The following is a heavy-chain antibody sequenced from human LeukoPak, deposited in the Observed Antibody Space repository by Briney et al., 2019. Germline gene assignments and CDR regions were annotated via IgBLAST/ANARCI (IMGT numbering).Heavy chain of an antibody. CDR3: AKDREYYYGSNGYYRFDY. V-gene: IGHV3-23*01. D-gene: IGHD3-22*01. Sequence: GGPLRLSCAASGFTFSSYSMTWVRLAPGKGLEWVSAISGSGGSTYYADSVKGRFTISRDNSMNTLYLQMNSLRAEDTAVYYCAKDREYYYGSNGYYRFDYWGQGTLATVSS. J-gene: IGHJ4*02. CDR1: GFTFSSYS. CDR2: ISGSGGST.